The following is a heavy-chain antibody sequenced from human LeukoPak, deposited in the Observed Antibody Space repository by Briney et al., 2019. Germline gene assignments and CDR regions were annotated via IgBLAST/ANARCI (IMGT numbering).Heavy chain of an antibody. CDR1: GYTLTELS. V-gene: IGHV1-24*01. J-gene: IGHJ6*02. Sequence: GASVKVSCKVSGYTLTELSMHWVRQAPGNGLEWMGGFDPEDGETIYAQKFQGRVTMTEDTSTDTAYMELSSLRSEDTAVYYCATDRGMYQLLNYGMDVWGQGTTVTVSS. CDR3: ATDRGMYQLLNYGMDV. D-gene: IGHD2-2*01. CDR2: FDPEDGET.